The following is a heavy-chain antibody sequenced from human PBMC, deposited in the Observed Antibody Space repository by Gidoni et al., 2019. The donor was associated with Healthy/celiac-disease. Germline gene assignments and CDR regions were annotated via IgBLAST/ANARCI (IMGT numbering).Heavy chain of an antibody. V-gene: IGHV3-23*01. CDR1: GFTFSSHA. CDR3: AKVTMIVVVIPYYFDY. J-gene: IGHJ4*02. D-gene: IGHD3-22*01. CDR2: ISGSGGST. Sequence: VQLLGSGGGLVQPGGSLRLSCAASGFTFSSHAMSWVRQAPGKGLEWVSAISGSGGSTYYADSVKGRFTISRDNSKNTLYLQMNSLRAEDTAVYYCAKVTMIVVVIPYYFDYWGQGTLVTVSS.